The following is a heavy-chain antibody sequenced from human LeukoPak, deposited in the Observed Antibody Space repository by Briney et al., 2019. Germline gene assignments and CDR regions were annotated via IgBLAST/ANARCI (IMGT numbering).Heavy chain of an antibody. CDR1: GGSISSGGYY. D-gene: IGHD3-3*01. Sequence: SETLSLTCTVSGGSISSGGYYWGWIRQPPGKGLEWIGSIYYSGSTYYNPSLKSRVTISVDTSKNQFSLKLSSVTAADTAVYYCARQYDFWSGLWYFDLWGRGTLVTVSS. V-gene: IGHV4-39*01. CDR3: ARQYDFWSGLWYFDL. CDR2: IYYSGST. J-gene: IGHJ2*01.